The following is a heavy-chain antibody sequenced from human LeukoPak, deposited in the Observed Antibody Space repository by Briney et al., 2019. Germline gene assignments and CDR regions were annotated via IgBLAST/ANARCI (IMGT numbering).Heavy chain of an antibody. CDR1: GFTVSSNY. D-gene: IGHD5-12*01. Sequence: GGSLRLSCAASGFTVSSNYMTWVRQAPGKGLEWVSVIYRDGSTYYADSVKGRFTISRDNSKNTLYLQMNSLRADDTAVYYCARRGLEYSSYGILDYWGQGTLVTVSS. V-gene: IGHV3-53*01. CDR2: IYRDGST. CDR3: ARRGLEYSSYGILDY. J-gene: IGHJ4*02.